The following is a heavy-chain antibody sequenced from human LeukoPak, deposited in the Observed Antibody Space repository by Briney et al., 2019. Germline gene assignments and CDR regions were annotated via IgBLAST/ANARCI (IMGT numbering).Heavy chain of an antibody. CDR1: GGSFSGYY. Sequence: SETPSLTCAVYGGSFSGYYWSWIRQPPGKGLEWIGEINHRGSTNYNPSLKSRVTISVDTSKNQFSLKLSSVTAADTAVYYCARGKAATGRWGQGTLVTVSS. D-gene: IGHD2-15*01. J-gene: IGHJ4*02. V-gene: IGHV4-34*01. CDR2: INHRGST. CDR3: ARGKAATGR.